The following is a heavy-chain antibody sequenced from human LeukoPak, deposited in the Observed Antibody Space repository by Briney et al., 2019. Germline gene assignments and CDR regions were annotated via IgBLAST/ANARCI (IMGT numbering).Heavy chain of an antibody. V-gene: IGHV1-69*04. CDR1: GGTFSSYA. Sequence: SVKVSCKASGGTFSSYAISWVRQAPGQGLEWMGRIIPILGIANYAQKLQGRVTITADKSTSTAYMELSRLRSEDTAVYYGARDLDRWDHYVSGSYHHYYGMDGWGQGTTVTVSS. J-gene: IGHJ6*02. D-gene: IGHD3-10*01. CDR2: IIPILGIA. CDR3: ARDLDRWDHYVSGSYHHYYGMDG.